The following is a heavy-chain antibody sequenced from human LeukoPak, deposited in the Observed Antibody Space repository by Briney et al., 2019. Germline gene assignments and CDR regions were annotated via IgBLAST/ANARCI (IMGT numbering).Heavy chain of an antibody. V-gene: IGHV4-39*01. CDR2: MYYGVTT. Sequence: SETLSLTCTVSVSADSIDSSRYYWGWIRQTPEKGLELIATMYYGVTTYSSPSLESRVTMSGDTSKKQFPLKLTSVTAADTAVYYCARLPYNYGSGRGGFDTWGQGILVIVSS. D-gene: IGHD3-10*01. CDR1: VSADSIDSSRYY. J-gene: IGHJ5*02. CDR3: ARLPYNYGSGRGGFDT.